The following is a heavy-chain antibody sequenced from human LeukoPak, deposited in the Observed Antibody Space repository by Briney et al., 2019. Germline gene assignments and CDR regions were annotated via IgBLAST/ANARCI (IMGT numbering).Heavy chain of an antibody. J-gene: IGHJ5*02. CDR2: MNPNSGNT. D-gene: IGHD1-26*01. CDR3: ALPWDEDWFDP. CDR1: GYTFTSYD. Sequence: ASVKVSCKASGYTFTSYDINWVRQATGQGLEWMGWMNPNSGNTGYAQKFQGRVTMTRDTSTSTVYMELSSLRSEDTAVYYCALPWDEDWFDPWGQGTLVTVSS. V-gene: IGHV1-8*01.